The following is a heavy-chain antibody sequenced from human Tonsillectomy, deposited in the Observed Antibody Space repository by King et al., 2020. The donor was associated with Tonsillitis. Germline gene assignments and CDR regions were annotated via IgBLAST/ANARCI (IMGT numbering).Heavy chain of an antibody. CDR1: GFTFSSYA. V-gene: IGHV3-30-3*01. CDR3: ARALAAADDY. J-gene: IGHJ4*02. CDR2: ISYDGSNK. D-gene: IGHD6-13*01. Sequence: VQLVESGGGVVQPGRSLRLSCAASGFTFSSYAMHWVRQAPGKGLEWVAGISYDGSNKYYADSVKGRFTISRDNSKNTLYLQMNSLRAEDTAVYYCARALAAADDYWGQGTLVTVSS.